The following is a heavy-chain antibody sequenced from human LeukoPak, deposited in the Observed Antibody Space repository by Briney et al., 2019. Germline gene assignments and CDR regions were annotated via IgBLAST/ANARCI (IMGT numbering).Heavy chain of an antibody. CDR1: GVSLSSVDYY. CDR2: TCPSGGT. CDR3: ARSIQDVGDYYYYTMDV. D-gene: IGHD1-26*01. J-gene: IGHJ6*02. V-gene: IGHV4-30-4*01. Sequence: SETLSLTCTVSGVSLSSVDYYWHWLRQPPGKSLEWIAYTCPSGGTYYHPSLQSRPTIAVDTSKNQFSLKLSSVTAADTGVYYWARSIQDVGDYYYYTMDVWGQGTPVTVSS.